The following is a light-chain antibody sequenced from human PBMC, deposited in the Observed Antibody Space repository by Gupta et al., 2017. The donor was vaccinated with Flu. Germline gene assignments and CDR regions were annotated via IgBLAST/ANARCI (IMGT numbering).Light chain of an antibody. V-gene: IGLV1-51*01. J-gene: IGLJ3*02. Sequence: KDTITSTGNSSNVGTNYVYWSRQHPAPAPKLLFYKNNSRRSGIPERFSASKSGTTASLIITGLQPEEEADYYCYAWDNSRTVGVFGGGTKLTVL. CDR2: KNN. CDR1: SSNVGTNY. CDR3: YAWDNSRTVGV.